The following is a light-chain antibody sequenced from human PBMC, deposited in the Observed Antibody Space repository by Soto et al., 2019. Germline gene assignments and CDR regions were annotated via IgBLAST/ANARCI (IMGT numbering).Light chain of an antibody. J-gene: IGKJ1*01. Sequence: DIQMTQSPSTLSASVGDSVTITCRASQSVSGWLAWYQQKPGEAPKLLIYDASSLQSGVPSRFSGSGSGTEFTLTINSLQPDDFATYYCQQYNSYWTFGQGTKVDIK. V-gene: IGKV1-5*01. CDR3: QQYNSYWT. CDR2: DAS. CDR1: QSVSGW.